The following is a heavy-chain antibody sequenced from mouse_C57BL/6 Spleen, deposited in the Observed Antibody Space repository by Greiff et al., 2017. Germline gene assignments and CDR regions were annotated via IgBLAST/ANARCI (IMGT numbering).Heavy chain of an antibody. CDR1: GYAFSSSW. D-gene: IGHD1-1*01. CDR3: ASRGTTVVEYYFDY. CDR2: IYPGDGDT. V-gene: IGHV1-82*01. J-gene: IGHJ2*01. Sequence: QVQLQQSGPELVKPGASVKISCKASGYAFSSSWMNWVKQRPGKGLEWIGRIYPGDGDTNYNGTFKGTATLTAYKSSSTVYMQLRSLTSEDSAVYFCASRGTTVVEYYFDYWGQGTTLTVSS.